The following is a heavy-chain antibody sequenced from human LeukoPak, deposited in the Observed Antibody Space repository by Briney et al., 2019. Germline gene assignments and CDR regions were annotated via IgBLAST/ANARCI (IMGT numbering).Heavy chain of an antibody. CDR2: MNPNSGNT. V-gene: IGHV1-8*01. D-gene: IGHD4-11*01. Sequence: ASVKVSCKASGYTFTSYDINWVRQATGQGLEWMGWMNPNSGNTGYAQKFQGRVTMTRNTSISTAYMELSSLRSEDTAVYYCARGPTTVTTLPFDYWGQGTLVTVSS. J-gene: IGHJ4*02. CDR3: ARGPTTVTTLPFDY. CDR1: GYTFTSYD.